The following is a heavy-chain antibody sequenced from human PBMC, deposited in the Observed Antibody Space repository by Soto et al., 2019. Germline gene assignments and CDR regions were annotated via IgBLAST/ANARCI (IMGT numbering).Heavy chain of an antibody. D-gene: IGHD1-1*01. CDR2: VGYDGSPK. Sequence: GGSLRLSCAASGFSFSSSNYGMHWVRLAPGKGLDWEAVVGYDGSPKYYGDSVKGRFTISSDISKNTLYLQMNSLGVEETAFYYCARWNGVYTAFDIWGQGTMVTVSS. J-gene: IGHJ3*02. CDR3: ARWNGVYTAFDI. CDR1: GFSFSSSNYG. V-gene: IGHV3-33*01.